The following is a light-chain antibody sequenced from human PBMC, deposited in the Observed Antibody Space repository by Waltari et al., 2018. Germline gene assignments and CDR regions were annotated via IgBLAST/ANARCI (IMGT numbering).Light chain of an antibody. CDR1: QDINKF. Sequence: DIQMTQSPSSLSASVGDRVTITCQASQDINKFLNWFQQKPGKAPKPLIYDASNLEAGVPSRFSGSGSGTDFTFTISSLQPEDIGTYYCQHYALLPPTWTFGQGTKVELK. CDR2: DAS. CDR3: QHYALLPPTWT. V-gene: IGKV1-33*01. J-gene: IGKJ1*01.